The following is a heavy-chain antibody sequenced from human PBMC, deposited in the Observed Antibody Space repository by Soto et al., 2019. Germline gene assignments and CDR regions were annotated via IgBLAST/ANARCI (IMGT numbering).Heavy chain of an antibody. Sequence: LRLSCAASGSTFSSYAMHWVRQAPGKGLEWVAVISYDGSNKYYADSVKGRFTISRDNSKNTLYLQMNSLRAEDTAVYYCARDFSGSGASYFDYWGQGTLVTVSS. V-gene: IGHV3-30-3*01. CDR3: ARDFSGSGASYFDY. D-gene: IGHD3-10*01. J-gene: IGHJ4*02. CDR2: ISYDGSNK. CDR1: GSTFSSYA.